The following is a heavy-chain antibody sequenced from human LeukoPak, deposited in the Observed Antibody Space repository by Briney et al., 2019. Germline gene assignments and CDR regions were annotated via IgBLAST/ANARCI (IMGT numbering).Heavy chain of an antibody. D-gene: IGHD3-22*01. Sequence: GRSLRLSCAASGFTFSSYAMHWVRQAPGKGLEWVAVISYDGSNKYYADSVKGRFTISRDNPKNTLYMQMNSLRAEDTAVYYCARGIYYYDSSGYQRFDYWGQGTLVTVSS. J-gene: IGHJ4*02. CDR3: ARGIYYYDSSGYQRFDY. CDR1: GFTFSSYA. CDR2: ISYDGSNK. V-gene: IGHV3-30*04.